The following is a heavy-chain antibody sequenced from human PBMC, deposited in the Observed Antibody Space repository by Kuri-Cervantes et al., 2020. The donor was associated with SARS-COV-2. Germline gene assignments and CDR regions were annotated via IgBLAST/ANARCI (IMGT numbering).Heavy chain of an antibody. D-gene: IGHD3-10*01. CDR1: GGTFSSYA. J-gene: IGHJ5*02. CDR3: AREEDYYGAGLHWFDP. Sequence: SVQVSCKASGGTFSSYAISWVRQAPGQGLEWMGEIIPIFGTANYAQKFQGRVTITADESTSTAYMELSSLRSEDTAVYYCAREEDYYGAGLHWFDPWGQGTLVTVSS. CDR2: IIPIFGTA. V-gene: IGHV1-69*13.